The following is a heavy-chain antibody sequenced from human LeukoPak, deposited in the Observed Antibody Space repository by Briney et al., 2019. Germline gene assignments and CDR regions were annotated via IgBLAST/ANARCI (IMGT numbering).Heavy chain of an antibody. CDR1: GFTFSSYA. CDR2: ISGSGGST. Sequence: QSGGSLRLSCAASGFTFSSYAMSWVRQAPGKGLEWVSAISGSGGSTYYADSVKGRFTISRDNSKNTLYLQMNSLRVEDTALYYCVIDYDSTGYQYGARSDHWGQGTLVTVAS. D-gene: IGHD3-22*01. V-gene: IGHV3-23*01. J-gene: IGHJ4*02. CDR3: VIDYDSTGYQYGARSDH.